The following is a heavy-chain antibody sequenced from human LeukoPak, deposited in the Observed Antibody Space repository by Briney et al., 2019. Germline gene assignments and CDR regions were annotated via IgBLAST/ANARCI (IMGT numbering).Heavy chain of an antibody. D-gene: IGHD5-24*01. CDR2: IWYDGSNK. V-gene: IGHV3-33*01. J-gene: IGHJ1*01. Sequence: GGSLRLSCAASGFTFSSYGMHWVRQAPGKGLEWVAVIWYDGSNKYYGDSVKSRFTISRDNSKKTLYLQMNSLRVEDTAVYYCARGDGYNDAEYLQHRGQGTLVTVS. CDR1: GFTFSSYG. CDR3: ARGDGYNDAEYLQH.